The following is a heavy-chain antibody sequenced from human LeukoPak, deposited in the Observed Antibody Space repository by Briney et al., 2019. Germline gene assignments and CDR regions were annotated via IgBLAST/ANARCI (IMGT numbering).Heavy chain of an antibody. CDR1: GFTFDDYA. CDR3: AKDMGDSYYYYYMGV. CDR2: ISGDGGST. D-gene: IGHD1-26*01. Sequence: PGGSLRLSCAASGFTFDDYAMDWVRQAPGKGLEWVSLISGDGGSTYYADSVKGRFTISRDNSKNSLYLQMNSLRTEDTALYYCAKDMGDSYYYYYMGVWGKGTTVTVSS. V-gene: IGHV3-43*02. J-gene: IGHJ6*03.